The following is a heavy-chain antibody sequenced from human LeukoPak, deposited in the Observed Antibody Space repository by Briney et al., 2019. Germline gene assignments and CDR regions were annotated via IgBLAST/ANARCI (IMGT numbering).Heavy chain of an antibody. Sequence: GGSLRLSCAVSGFPFSVYEMNWVRQAPGEGLEWVSNIGSSGTTIYYADSVRGRFSISRDNAKSSLYLQMNSLRVEDTAVYYCALLAVASDFDYWGQGALVTVSS. D-gene: IGHD6-19*01. CDR3: ALLAVASDFDY. J-gene: IGHJ4*02. CDR2: IGSSGTTI. CDR1: GFPFSVYE. V-gene: IGHV3-48*03.